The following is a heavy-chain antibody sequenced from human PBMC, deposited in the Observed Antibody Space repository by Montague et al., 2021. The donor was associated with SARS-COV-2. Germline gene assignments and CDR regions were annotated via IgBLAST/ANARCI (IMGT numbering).Heavy chain of an antibody. CDR2: TYYRSKWYN. V-gene: IGHV6-1*01. J-gene: IGHJ4*02. CDR3: ARTSASSDY. D-gene: IGHD1-26*01. Sequence: CAISGDSDGVEGPGWRWEKQSPERGLGWLGRTYYRSKWYNDYAVSVKSRITINPDTSKNQISLQLNSVTPEDTAVYYCARTSASSDYWGQGTLVTVSS. CDR1: GDSDGVEGPG.